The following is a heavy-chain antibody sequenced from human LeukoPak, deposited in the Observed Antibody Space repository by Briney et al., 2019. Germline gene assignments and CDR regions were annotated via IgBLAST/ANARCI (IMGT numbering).Heavy chain of an antibody. Sequence: ASVKVSCKASGYTFTGYYMHWVRQAPGQGLEWMGWFNPNSGGTNYAQKFQGRVTMTRDTSISTAYMELSRLRSDDTAVYYCARDRTTVTTSTLDYWGQGTLVTVSS. CDR1: GYTFTGYY. CDR3: ARDRTTVTTSTLDY. J-gene: IGHJ4*02. D-gene: IGHD4-17*01. V-gene: IGHV1-2*02. CDR2: FNPNSGGT.